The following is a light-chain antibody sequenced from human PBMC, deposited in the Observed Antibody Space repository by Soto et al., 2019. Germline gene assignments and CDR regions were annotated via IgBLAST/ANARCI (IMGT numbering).Light chain of an antibody. CDR1: QNVGGSQ. V-gene: IGKV3-20*01. CDR2: GAS. J-gene: IGKJ1*01. Sequence: EIVLTQSPGTLSLPPGERATLTCRASQNVGGSQLAWYQQKPGQAPRLLLFGASTRATGIPDKFSGGGSGTDFSPTINTLGPEDSATSYCQQYDSSPGTFGQGTKVEIQ. CDR3: QQYDSSPGT.